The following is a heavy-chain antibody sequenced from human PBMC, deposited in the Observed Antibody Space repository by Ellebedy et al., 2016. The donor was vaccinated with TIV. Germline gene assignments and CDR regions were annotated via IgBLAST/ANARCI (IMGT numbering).Heavy chain of an antibody. CDR1: GFTFSAYW. CDR3: ARGGSYASGTYTLFQN. Sequence: GGSLRLSCAASGFTFSAYWMSWVRQAPGKGLEWVAIIWYDGGNKYYADSVKGRFTVSRDNANSSLYLQVNSLRAEDTAVYYCARGGSYASGTYTLFQNWGQGTLVTVSS. D-gene: IGHD3-10*01. J-gene: IGHJ1*01. V-gene: IGHV3-33*07. CDR2: IWYDGGNK.